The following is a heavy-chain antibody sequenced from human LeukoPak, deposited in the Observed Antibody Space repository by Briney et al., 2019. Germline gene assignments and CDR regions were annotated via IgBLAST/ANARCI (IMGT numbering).Heavy chain of an antibody. J-gene: IGHJ4*02. CDR1: GFTFSRCA. Sequence: GGSLRLSCAASGFTFSRCAMHWVRQAPGKGLEWVAVTSCTGSNKYYADSVQGRFTISRDNSKNTLYLEMNSLRPEDTAVYYCAKEYGTGWYYFDYWGQGTLVTVSS. D-gene: IGHD6-19*01. CDR2: TSCTGSNK. V-gene: IGHV3-30*18. CDR3: AKEYGTGWYYFDY.